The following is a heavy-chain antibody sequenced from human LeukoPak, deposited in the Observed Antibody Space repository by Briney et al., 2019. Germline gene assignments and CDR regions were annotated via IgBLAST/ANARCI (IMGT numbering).Heavy chain of an antibody. D-gene: IGHD4-23*01. CDR2: INHSGST. CDR1: GGSFSGYY. Sequence: PSKTLSLTCAVYGGSFSGYYWSWIRQPPGKGLEWIGEINHSGSTNYNPSLKSRVTISVDTSKNQFSLKLSSVTAADTAVYYCASAGTVVTEFNYWGQGTLVTVSS. V-gene: IGHV4-34*01. CDR3: ASAGTVVTEFNY. J-gene: IGHJ4*02.